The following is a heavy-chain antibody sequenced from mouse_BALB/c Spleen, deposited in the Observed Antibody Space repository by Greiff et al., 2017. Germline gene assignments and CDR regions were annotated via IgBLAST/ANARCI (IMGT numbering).Heavy chain of an antibody. J-gene: IGHJ2*01. CDR1: GYSITSDYA. CDR2: ISYSGST. D-gene: IGHD1-2*01. Sequence: EVQLQQSGPGLVKPSQSLSLTCTVTGYSITSDYAWNWIRQFPGNKLEWMGYISYSGSTSYNPSLKSRISITRDTSKNQFFLQLNSVTTEDTATYYCARFGFYYGYDYFDYWGQGTTLTVSS. CDR3: ARFGFYYGYDYFDY. V-gene: IGHV3-2*02.